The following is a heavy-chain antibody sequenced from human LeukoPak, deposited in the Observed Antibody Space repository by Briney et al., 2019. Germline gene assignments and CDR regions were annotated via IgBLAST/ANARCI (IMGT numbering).Heavy chain of an antibody. CDR1: GGSISSYY. CDR2: IYYSGST. V-gene: IGHV4-59*01. J-gene: IGHJ6*03. D-gene: IGHD2-15*01. CDR3: ARASPGFSRIPYYYYYCYMDV. Sequence: SETLSLTCTVSGGSISSYYWSWIRQPPGKGLEWIGYIYYSGSTNYNPFLKSRVTISVDTSKNQFSLKLSSVTAADTAVYYCARASPGFSRIPYYYYYCYMDVWGKGTTVTVSS.